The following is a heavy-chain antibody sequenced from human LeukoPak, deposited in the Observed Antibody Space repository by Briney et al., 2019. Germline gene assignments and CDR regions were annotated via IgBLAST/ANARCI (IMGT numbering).Heavy chain of an antibody. CDR1: GFPFNSYA. V-gene: IGHV3-30*04. D-gene: IGHD2-8*02. J-gene: IGHJ4*02. CDR2: ISYDGRQQ. Sequence: GGSLRLSCAASGFPFNSYAMHWVRKAPGKGLERLTVISYDGRQQYYADSVKGRFNISRDDYKKTLSVQMNSLRVEYTAVYYCVKESTGHFDSWGQGTLVTVSS. CDR3: VKESTGHFDS.